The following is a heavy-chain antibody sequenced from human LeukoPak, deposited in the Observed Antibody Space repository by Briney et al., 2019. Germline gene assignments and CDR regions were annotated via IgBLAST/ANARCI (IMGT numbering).Heavy chain of an antibody. V-gene: IGHV3-7*01. CDR1: GFTFSRYW. Sequence: PGGSLRLSCAASGFTFSRYWMKWVRQAPGKGLEWVANIKQDGSEKYYVDSVKGRFTISKDNAKNSLSLQMNSLRAEDTAVYYCASTGRYSGYDSEVDYWGQGTLVTVSS. CDR2: IKQDGSEK. CDR3: ASTGRYSGYDSEVDY. D-gene: IGHD5-12*01. J-gene: IGHJ4*02.